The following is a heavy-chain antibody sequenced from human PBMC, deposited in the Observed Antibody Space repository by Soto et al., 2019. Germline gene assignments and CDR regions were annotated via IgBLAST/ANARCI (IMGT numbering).Heavy chain of an antibody. CDR2: ISYDGSNK. J-gene: IGHJ4*02. D-gene: IGHD3-22*01. V-gene: IGHV3-30-3*01. CDR1: GFTFSSYA. CDR3: ARDNLSYDSSGYYPY. Sequence: GGSLRLSCAASGFTFSSYAMHWVRQAPGKGLEWVAVISYDGSNKYYADSVKGRFTISRDNSKNTLYLQMNSLRAEDTAVYYCARDNLSYDSSGYYPYWGQGTLVTVSS.